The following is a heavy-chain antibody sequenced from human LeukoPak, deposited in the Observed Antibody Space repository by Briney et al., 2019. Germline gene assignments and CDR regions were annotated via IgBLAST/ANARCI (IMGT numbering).Heavy chain of an antibody. CDR2: ISPGGDAT. Sequence: GGSLRLSCAASGFTFRDYHMNWIRQASGKGLEWVSYISPGGDATYFADSVKGRFTISRDNAKNSLYLQMNSLTAEDAAVYYCAGGLDIAVAGPGGYFDYWGQGTLVTVSS. V-gene: IGHV3-11*01. J-gene: IGHJ4*02. CDR3: AGGLDIAVAGPGGYFDY. D-gene: IGHD6-19*01. CDR1: GFTFRDYH.